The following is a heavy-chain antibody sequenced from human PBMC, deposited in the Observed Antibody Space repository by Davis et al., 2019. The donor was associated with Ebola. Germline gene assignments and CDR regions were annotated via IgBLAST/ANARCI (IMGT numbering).Heavy chain of an antibody. V-gene: IGHV3-30-3*01. D-gene: IGHD7-27*01. CDR3: ARENPPPDWGYQR. CDR1: GFTFSSYA. CDR2: ISYDGSNK. J-gene: IGHJ4*02. Sequence: GESLKISCAASGFTFSSYAMHWVRQAPGKGLEWVAVISYDGSNKYYADSVKGRFTISRDNSKNTLYLQMNSLRAEDTAVYYCARENPPPDWGYQRWGQGTLVTVSS.